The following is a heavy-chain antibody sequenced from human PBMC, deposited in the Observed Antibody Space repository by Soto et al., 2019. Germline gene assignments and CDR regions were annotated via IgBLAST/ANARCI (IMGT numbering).Heavy chain of an antibody. V-gene: IGHV4-39*01. D-gene: IGHD2-2*01. Sequence: SETLSLTCTVSGGSVTSSSYSWGWIRQPPGKGLEWIGTIYYSENTYYNPSLMSRVTISVDTSKNQFSLKLISVTAADTAVYYCARLNGYCISTNCHGYYGMDVWGKGTTVTV. CDR2: IYYSENT. CDR3: ARLNGYCISTNCHGYYGMDV. J-gene: IGHJ6*04. CDR1: GGSVTSSSYS.